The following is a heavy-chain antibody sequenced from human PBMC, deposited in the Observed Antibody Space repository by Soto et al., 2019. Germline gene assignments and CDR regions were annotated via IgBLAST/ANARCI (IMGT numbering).Heavy chain of an antibody. V-gene: IGHV2-70*11. J-gene: IGHJ4*02. CDR3: AQGIITLGGALRRLDY. CDR2: IDWDDDK. CDR1: GCRLSTSRMC. D-gene: IGHD3-16*01. Sequence: TQVLRQTCNLCGCRLSTSRMCVSGIRQPPGKAREWLARIDWDDDKYYSTSLKTRLTSSKDTSKNQVVLTMTNMDPVDTATYYGAQGIITLGGALRRLDYWGKGTLVTVSS.